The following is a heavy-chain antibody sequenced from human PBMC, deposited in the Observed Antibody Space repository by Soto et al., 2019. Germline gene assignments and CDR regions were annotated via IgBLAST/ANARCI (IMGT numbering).Heavy chain of an antibody. CDR1: KFAFSGYA. CDR3: ARDRTTRAVDY. J-gene: IGHJ4*02. Sequence: QVQLVESGGGVVQPGTSLRLSCAASKFAFSGYAMHWVRQAPGKGLEWVAVIWYDGSNKYYADSVKGRFTISRDNSRNTLYLQMDSLRAEDTAVYYGARDRTTRAVDYWGQGTLVTVSS. V-gene: IGHV3-33*01. D-gene: IGHD1-1*01. CDR2: IWYDGSNK.